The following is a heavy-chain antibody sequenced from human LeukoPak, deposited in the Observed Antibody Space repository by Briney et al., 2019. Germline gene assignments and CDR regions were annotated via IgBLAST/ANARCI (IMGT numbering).Heavy chain of an antibody. CDR1: GYTFTSYG. V-gene: IGHV1-69*05. D-gene: IGHD6-6*01. CDR3: ATQYSSSSSLEDY. CDR2: IIPIFGTA. J-gene: IGHJ4*02. Sequence: GASVKVSCKASGYTFTSYGISWVRQAPGQGLEWMGRIIPIFGTANYAQKFQGRVTITTDESTSTAYMELSSLRSEDTAVYYCATQYSSSSSLEDYWGQGTLVTVSS.